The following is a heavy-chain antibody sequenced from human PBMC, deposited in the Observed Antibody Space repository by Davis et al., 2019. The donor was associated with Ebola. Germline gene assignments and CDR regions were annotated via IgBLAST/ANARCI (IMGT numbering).Heavy chain of an antibody. V-gene: IGHV3-23*01. Sequence: GESLKISCAASGFTFSSYAMSWVRQAPGKGLEWVSAISGSGGSTYYADSVKGRFTISRDNSKNTLYLQMNSLRAEDTAVYYCAKGVVVTALYAFDIWGQGTMVTASS. J-gene: IGHJ3*02. D-gene: IGHD2-21*02. CDR2: ISGSGGST. CDR3: AKGVVVTALYAFDI. CDR1: GFTFSSYA.